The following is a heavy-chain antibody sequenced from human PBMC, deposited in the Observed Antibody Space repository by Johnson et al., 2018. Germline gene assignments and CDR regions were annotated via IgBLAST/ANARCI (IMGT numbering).Heavy chain of an antibody. V-gene: IGHV3-30-3*01. J-gene: IGHJ3*02. D-gene: IGHD6-19*01. CDR3: AREGYSSGRAGLFDI. CDR2: ISLDGRNK. CDR1: GFTFSDSV. Sequence: QVQLVQSGGGVVQPGTSLRLSCATSGFTFSDSVMHWVRQAPGKGLEWVAGISLDGRNKHYTDSVKGRFPISRDNSENSVYLLMNSLTAEDTAVYYCAREGYSSGRAGLFDIWGQGTMVTVSS.